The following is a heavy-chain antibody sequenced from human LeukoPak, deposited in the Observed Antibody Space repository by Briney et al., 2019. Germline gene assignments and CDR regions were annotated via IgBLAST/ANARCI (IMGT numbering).Heavy chain of an antibody. CDR2: INPNSGGT. J-gene: IGHJ6*02. CDR1: GYTFTSYD. Sequence: ASVKVSCKASGYTFTSYDINWVRQAPGQGLEWMGWINPNSGGTNYAQKFQGRVTMTRDTSISTAYMELSRLRSDDTAVYYCARDIDYYDSSGYPNYYYGMDVWGQGTTVTVSS. CDR3: ARDIDYYDSSGYPNYYYGMDV. V-gene: IGHV1-2*02. D-gene: IGHD3-22*01.